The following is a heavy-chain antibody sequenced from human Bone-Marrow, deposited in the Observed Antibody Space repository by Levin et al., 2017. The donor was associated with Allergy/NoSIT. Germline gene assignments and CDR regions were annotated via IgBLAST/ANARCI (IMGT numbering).Heavy chain of an antibody. CDR3: ARSVAGEFDY. D-gene: IGHD3-10*01. J-gene: IGHJ4*02. CDR1: GGSISGYY. V-gene: IGHV4-59*01. CDR2: IFYSGST. Sequence: SETLSLTCTVSGGSISGYYWSWVRQPPGKGLEWVGHIFYSGSTNYNPSLKSRVTISINTSKNQFSLNLTSVTAADTAFYYCARSVAGEFDYWGQGTLVSVSS.